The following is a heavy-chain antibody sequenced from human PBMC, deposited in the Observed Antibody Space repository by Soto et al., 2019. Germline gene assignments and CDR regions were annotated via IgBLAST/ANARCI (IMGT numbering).Heavy chain of an antibody. CDR1: GGTFSSYA. D-gene: IGHD6-13*01. CDR3: ARGGSSSWYGGVYYYGMDV. V-gene: IGHV1-69*01. Sequence: QVQLVQSGAEVKKPGSSVKVSCKASGGTFSSYAISWVRQAPGQGLEWMGGIIPIFGTANYAQKFQGRVTITADESTSTAYMELSSLRSEVTAVYYCARGGSSSWYGGVYYYGMDVWGQGTTVTVSS. J-gene: IGHJ6*02. CDR2: IIPIFGTA.